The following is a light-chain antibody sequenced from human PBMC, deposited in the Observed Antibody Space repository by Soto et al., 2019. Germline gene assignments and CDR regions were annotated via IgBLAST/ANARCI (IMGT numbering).Light chain of an antibody. CDR1: QSVSTSY. CDR3: QQYGSSLYT. Sequence: EIVWTQSPGTLSFSPGEIANLSCRASQSVSTSYLAWYQQKPGQAPRLLIYGASSRATGIPDRFSGSGSGTDFTLTISRLEPEDFAVYYCQQYGSSLYTYGQGTKLEIK. CDR2: GAS. V-gene: IGKV3-20*01. J-gene: IGKJ2*01.